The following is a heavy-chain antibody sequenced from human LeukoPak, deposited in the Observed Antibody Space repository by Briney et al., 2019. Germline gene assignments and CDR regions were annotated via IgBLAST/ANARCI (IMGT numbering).Heavy chain of an antibody. CDR3: ARARLGVAFDY. CDR2: IYYSGST. V-gene: IGHV4-31*03. Sequence: PSQTLSLTCTLSGGSISSGGYYWSWIRQHPGKGLEWIGYIYYSGSTYYNTSLKSRVTISVDTSKNQFSLKLSSVTAADTAVYYCARARLGVAFDYWGQGTLVTVSS. J-gene: IGHJ4*02. D-gene: IGHD6-19*01. CDR1: GGSISSGGYY.